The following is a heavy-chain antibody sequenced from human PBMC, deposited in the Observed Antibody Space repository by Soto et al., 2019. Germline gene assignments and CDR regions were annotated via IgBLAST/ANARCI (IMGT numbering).Heavy chain of an antibody. Sequence: GGSLRLSCAASGFTFSSYGMHWVRQAPGKGLEWVAVIWYDGSNKYYADSVKGRFTISRDNSKNTLYLQMNSLRAEDTAVYYCARDPLRTSHYNVNYYYYYYMDVWGKGTTVTVSS. J-gene: IGHJ6*03. CDR1: GFTFSSYG. CDR3: ARDPLRTSHYNVNYYYYYYMDV. V-gene: IGHV3-33*01. D-gene: IGHD2-2*02. CDR2: IWYDGSNK.